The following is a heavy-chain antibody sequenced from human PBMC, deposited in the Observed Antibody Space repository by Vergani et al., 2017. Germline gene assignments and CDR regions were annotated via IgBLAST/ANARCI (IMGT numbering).Heavy chain of an antibody. CDR1: GFSFNSYW. D-gene: IGHD3-9*01. V-gene: IGHV3-74*03. CDR2: IKSDGSIT. CDR3: ARARCIETCYMSNWLDS. Sequence: EVQLVESGGGFFQPGGSLRLSCSASGFSFNSYWMHWVRHVPGKGLLWVSRIKSDGSITAYADSVKGRFTISRDNAQNTLYLQMNSLRVGDTGVYYCARARCIETCYMSNWLDSWGQGTLVTVSS. J-gene: IGHJ5*01.